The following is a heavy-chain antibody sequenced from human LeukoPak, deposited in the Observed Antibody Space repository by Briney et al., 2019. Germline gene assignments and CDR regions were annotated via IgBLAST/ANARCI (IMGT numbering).Heavy chain of an antibody. V-gene: IGHV4-4*09. D-gene: IGHD2-2*01. CDR3: ARQGVVVVPAATRRYYYYYYMDV. CDR1: GGSISSYY. CDR2: IYTSGGT. J-gene: IGHJ6*03. Sequence: SETLSLTCTVSGGSISSYYWSWIRQPPGKGLEWIGYIYTSGGTNYNPSLKSRITISVDTSKNQFSLKLSSVTAADTAVYYCARQGVVVVPAATRRYYYYYYMDVWGKGTTVTVSS.